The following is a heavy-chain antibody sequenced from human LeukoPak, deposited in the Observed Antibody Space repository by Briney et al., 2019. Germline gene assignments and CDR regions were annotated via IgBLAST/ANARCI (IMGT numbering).Heavy chain of an antibody. CDR3: ARGPTLVRGVIMPDSVGGMDV. CDR2: MNPNSGNT. Sequence: ASVKVSCKASGGTFSSYAINWVRQAPGQGLEWMGWMNPNSGNTRYAQKVQGRITMTRDTSISTAYMELSSLRSEDTAVYYCARGPTLVRGVIMPDSVGGMDVWGQGTTVTVSS. V-gene: IGHV1-8*02. D-gene: IGHD3-10*01. J-gene: IGHJ6*02. CDR1: GGTFSSYA.